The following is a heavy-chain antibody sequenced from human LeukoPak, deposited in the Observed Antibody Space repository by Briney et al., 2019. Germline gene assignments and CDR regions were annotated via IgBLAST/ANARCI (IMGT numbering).Heavy chain of an antibody. Sequence: GGSLRLSCAVSGFTFSTYWMSWVRQAPGKGLEWVANIKQDGSQKYYVHSVKGRFTISRDNAKNSLYLQMNSLRADDTAVYYCAREKSGSNAAFDYWGQGTLVTVSS. D-gene: IGHD1-26*01. CDR3: AREKSGSNAAFDY. V-gene: IGHV3-7*01. CDR1: GFTFSTYW. CDR2: IKQDGSQK. J-gene: IGHJ4*02.